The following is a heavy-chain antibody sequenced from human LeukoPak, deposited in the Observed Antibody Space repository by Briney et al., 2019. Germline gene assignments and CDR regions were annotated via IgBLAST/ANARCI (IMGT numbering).Heavy chain of an antibody. CDR2: IWYDGSNK. Sequence: KPGGSLRLSCAASGFTFSDYYMSWIRQAPGKGLEWVAVIWYDGSNKYYADSVKGRFTISRDNSKNTLYLQMNSLRAEDTAVYYCTRGILYYYYGMDVWGQGTTVTVSS. J-gene: IGHJ6*02. V-gene: IGHV3-33*08. CDR3: TRGILYYYYGMDV. CDR1: GFTFSDYY.